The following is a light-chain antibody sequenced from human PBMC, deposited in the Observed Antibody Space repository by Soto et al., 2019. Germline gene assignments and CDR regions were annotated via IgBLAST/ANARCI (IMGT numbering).Light chain of an antibody. V-gene: IGKV3-15*01. CDR3: QEYGDCPLT. Sequence: EIVLTQSPATLSVSPEERATLSCRASQSVGNNFAWYQQKPGQAPRLLIFATSTRATGVPARFSGSGSGTEFTLTISSLQSEDFAVYYCQEYGDCPLTFGGGAKVEIE. J-gene: IGKJ4*01. CDR1: QSVGNN. CDR2: ATS.